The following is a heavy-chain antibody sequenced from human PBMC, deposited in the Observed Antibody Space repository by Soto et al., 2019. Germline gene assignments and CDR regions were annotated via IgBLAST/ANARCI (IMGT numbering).Heavy chain of an antibody. J-gene: IGHJ6*02. V-gene: IGHV4-59*01. Sequence: XETLSLTCTVSGGSISSYYWNWIRQPPGKGLEWIGYIYYSGSTNYNPSLKSRVTISVDTSKNQFSLKLSSVTAADTAVYYCARELWVDTAPRPYYYGMDVWGQGTTVTVSS. CDR1: GGSISSYY. CDR3: ARELWVDTAPRPYYYGMDV. CDR2: IYYSGST. D-gene: IGHD5-18*01.